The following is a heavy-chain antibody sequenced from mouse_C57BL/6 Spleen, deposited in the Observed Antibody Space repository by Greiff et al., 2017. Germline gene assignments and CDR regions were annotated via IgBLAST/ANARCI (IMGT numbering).Heavy chain of an antibody. D-gene: IGHD1-1*01. Sequence: VQLQQSGPELVKPGASVKIPCKASGYTFPDYNMDWVKQSHGKSLEWIGAINPNNGGTIYNQKFKGKATLTVDKSSSTAYMELRSRTSEDTAVYYCAREALRYFADWGQGTTLTVSA. J-gene: IGHJ2*01. CDR3: AREALRYFAD. CDR1: GYTFPDYN. CDR2: INPNNGGT. V-gene: IGHV1-18*01.